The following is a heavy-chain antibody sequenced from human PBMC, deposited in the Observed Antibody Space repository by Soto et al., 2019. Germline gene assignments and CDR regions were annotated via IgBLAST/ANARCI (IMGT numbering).Heavy chain of an antibody. CDR1: GFTFGSYA. J-gene: IGHJ6*02. CDR2: ISYDGSKK. CDR3: ARGRRYCSSTTCYTLFYYYGMDV. V-gene: IGHV3-30*04. D-gene: IGHD2-2*02. Sequence: PGGSLRLSCAASGFTFGSYAMHWVRQAPGKGLEWVAVISYDGSKKYYADSVKGRFTISRDNSKNTLYLLMNSLRAEDTAVYYCARGRRYCSSTTCYTLFYYYGMDVWGQGTTVTVSS.